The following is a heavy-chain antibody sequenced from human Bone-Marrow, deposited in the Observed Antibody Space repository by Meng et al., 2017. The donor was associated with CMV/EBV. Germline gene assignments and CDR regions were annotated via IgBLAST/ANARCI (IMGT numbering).Heavy chain of an antibody. CDR1: GGSVSGRNW. D-gene: IGHD1-26*01. CDR3: ARSTNYGMDV. CDR2: IYHSGST. Sequence: SETLSLTCAVSGGSVSGRNWWSWVRQSPGKGLEWIGSIYHSGSTYYNPSLKSRVTISVDTSKNQFSLKLSSVTAADTAVYYCARSTNYGMDVWGQGTTVTVSS. J-gene: IGHJ6*02. V-gene: IGHV4-4*02.